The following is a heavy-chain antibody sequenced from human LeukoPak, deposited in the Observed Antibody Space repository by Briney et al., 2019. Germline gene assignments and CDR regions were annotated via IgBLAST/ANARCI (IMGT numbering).Heavy chain of an antibody. J-gene: IGHJ4*02. CDR3: ARGLYSSGWSDY. CDR2: INHSGST. D-gene: IGHD6-19*01. CDR1: GGSFSGYY. V-gene: IGHV4-34*01. Sequence: SETLSLTCAVYGGSFSGYYWSWIRQPPGKGLEWIGEINHSGSTNYNPSLKSRVTISVDTSKNQFSLKLSSVTAADTAVYYCARGLYSSGWSDYWGQGTLVTVSP.